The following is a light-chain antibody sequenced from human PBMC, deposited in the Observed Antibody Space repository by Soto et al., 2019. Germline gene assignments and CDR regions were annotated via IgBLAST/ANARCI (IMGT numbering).Light chain of an antibody. CDR1: SGHSSYI. CDR2: LEGSGSY. Sequence: QSVLTQSSSASASLGSSVKLTCTLSSGHSSYIIAWHQQQPGKAPRYLMKLEGSGSYNKGSGVPDRFSGYSSGADRYLTIYNLQFEDEADYYCETWDSNTRVFGGGTKLTVL. CDR3: ETWDSNTRV. V-gene: IGLV4-60*02. J-gene: IGLJ3*02.